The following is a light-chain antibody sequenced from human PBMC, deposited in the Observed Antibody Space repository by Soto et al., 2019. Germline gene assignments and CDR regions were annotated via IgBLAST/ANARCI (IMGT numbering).Light chain of an antibody. CDR1: QDLSNY. CDR2: EAS. J-gene: IGKJ2*01. CDR3: HQYDNLPPVT. V-gene: IGKV1-33*01. Sequence: DIQMTQSPSSLSASVGDRVTITCQASQDLSNYLNWYQHKPGKAPKILIYEASNLDTGVPSRFSGSGSGTDFTFTISSLQPEDIATYYCHQYDNLPPVTFGQGTKLEIK.